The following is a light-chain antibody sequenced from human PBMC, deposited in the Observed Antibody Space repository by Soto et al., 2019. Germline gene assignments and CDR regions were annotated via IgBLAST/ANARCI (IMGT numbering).Light chain of an antibody. Sequence: DIQMTQSPASLSASVEDRVIITCRASQSISKHLHWYQQKPGKAPTLLIYGASSLQSGVPSRFSGSGSGTDFTLTISSLQPEDFATYYCQQTYSTPPTFGQGTKVDI. V-gene: IGKV1-39*01. CDR3: QQTYSTPPT. J-gene: IGKJ1*01. CDR1: QSISKH. CDR2: GAS.